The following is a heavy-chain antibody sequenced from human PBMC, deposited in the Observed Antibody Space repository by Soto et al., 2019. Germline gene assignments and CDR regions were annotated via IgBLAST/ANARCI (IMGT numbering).Heavy chain of an antibody. J-gene: IGHJ4*02. D-gene: IGHD6-19*01. CDR1: GFTFSSYV. CDR2: ISGSGGST. CDR3: AKESSRGWVDY. Sequence: EVQLLESGGGLVQPGGSLRLSCAASGFTFSSYVISWVRQAPGKGLEWVSGISGSGGSTYYADSVKGRFTISRDKSKDTLYLQMNSLRAEDTAVYYCAKESSRGWVDYWGQGTLVTGSS. V-gene: IGHV3-23*01.